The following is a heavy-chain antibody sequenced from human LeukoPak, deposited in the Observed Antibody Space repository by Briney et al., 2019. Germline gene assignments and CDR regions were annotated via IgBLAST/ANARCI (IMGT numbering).Heavy chain of an antibody. Sequence: GRSLRLSCIASGFTFGDYGMSWVRQAPGKGLEWVGFIRSKGYGGTTEYAASVKERFTISRDDSKSIVYLQMNSLKTEDIAVYYCARDNGGARNFDYWGQGTLVTVSS. V-gene: IGHV3-49*04. CDR2: IRSKGYGGTT. CDR1: GFTFGDYG. CDR3: ARDNGGARNFDY. D-gene: IGHD1-26*01. J-gene: IGHJ4*02.